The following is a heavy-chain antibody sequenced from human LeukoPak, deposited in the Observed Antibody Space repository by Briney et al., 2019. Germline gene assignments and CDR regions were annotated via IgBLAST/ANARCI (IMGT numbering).Heavy chain of an antibody. J-gene: IGHJ3*02. CDR3: ARDGSSLDAFDI. CDR1: GFTFSSYS. Sequence: GGSLRLSCAASGFTFSSYSMNWVRQAPGKGLEWVSSISSSSSYIYYADSVKGRFTISRDNAKNSLYLQMNSLRAEDTAVYYCARDGSSLDAFDIWGQGTMVTVSS. D-gene: IGHD2-15*01. CDR2: ISSSSSYI. V-gene: IGHV3-21*01.